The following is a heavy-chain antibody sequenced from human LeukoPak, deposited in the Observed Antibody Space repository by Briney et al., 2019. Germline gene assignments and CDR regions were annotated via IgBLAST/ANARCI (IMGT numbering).Heavy chain of an antibody. CDR3: ARTPLGAMGYYGMDV. J-gene: IGHJ6*02. V-gene: IGHV3-48*03. CDR1: GFTFSSYE. Sequence: GGSLGLSCAASGFTFSSYEMNWVRQAPGKGLEWVSYISSSGSTIYYADSVKGRFTISRDNAKNSLYLQMNSLRAEDTAVYYCARTPLGAMGYYGMDVWGQGTTVTVSS. CDR2: ISSSGSTI. D-gene: IGHD1-26*01.